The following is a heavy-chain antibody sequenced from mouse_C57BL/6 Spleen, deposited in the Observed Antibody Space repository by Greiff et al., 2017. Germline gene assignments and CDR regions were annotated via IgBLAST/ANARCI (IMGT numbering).Heavy chain of an antibody. CDR2: INPSSGYT. Sequence: QVHVKQSGAELARPGASVKMSCKASGYTFTSYTMHWVKQRPGQGLEWIGYINPSSGYTKYNQKFKDKATLTADKSSSTAYMQLSSLTSEDSAVYYCARWGAGIDYWGQGTTLTVSS. CDR3: ARWGAGIDY. CDR1: GYTFTSYT. V-gene: IGHV1-4*01. J-gene: IGHJ2*01.